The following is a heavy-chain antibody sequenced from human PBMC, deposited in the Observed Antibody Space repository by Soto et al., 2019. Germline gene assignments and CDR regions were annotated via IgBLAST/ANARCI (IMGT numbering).Heavy chain of an antibody. D-gene: IGHD5-12*01. CDR1: GGSISSGGYY. V-gene: IGHV4-31*03. CDR3: AKENDIVATLGPDY. Sequence: PSETLSLTCTVSGGSISSGGYYWSWIRQHPGKGLEWIGYIYYSGSTYYNPSLKSRVTISVDTSKNQFSLKLSSVTAEDTAVYYCAKENDIVATLGPDYWGQGTLVTVSS. CDR2: IYYSGST. J-gene: IGHJ4*02.